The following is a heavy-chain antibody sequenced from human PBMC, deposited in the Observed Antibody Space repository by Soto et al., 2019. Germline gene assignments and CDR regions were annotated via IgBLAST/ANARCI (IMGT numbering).Heavy chain of an antibody. V-gene: IGHV3-30*18. J-gene: IGHJ4*02. CDR2: ISYDGSNK. Sequence: QVQLVESGGGVVQPGRSLRLSCAASGFTFSSFGMHWVRQAPGKGLEWVAVISYDGSNKYSADSVKGRFTISRDNSKNTLYLQMNSLRAEDTAVYYCAKDTSGITGTTIDYWGQGALVTVSS. D-gene: IGHD1-7*01. CDR1: GFTFSSFG. CDR3: AKDTSGITGTTIDY.